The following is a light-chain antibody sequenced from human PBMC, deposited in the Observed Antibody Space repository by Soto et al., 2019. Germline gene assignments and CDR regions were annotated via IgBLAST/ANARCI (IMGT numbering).Light chain of an antibody. V-gene: IGKV1D-12*01. CDR1: QGISSW. J-gene: IGKJ4*01. CDR2: GAS. Sequence: DIQMTQSPSSVSAYVGDRVTITCRASQGISSWLAWYQQKPGEAPRLLIYGASSLQRGVPSRFSGSGSGTDFILTISSLQPEESATYYCQQANSIPLTFGGGTKVEIK. CDR3: QQANSIPLT.